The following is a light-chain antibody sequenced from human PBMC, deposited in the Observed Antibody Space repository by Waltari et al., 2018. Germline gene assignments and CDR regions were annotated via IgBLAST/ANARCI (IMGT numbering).Light chain of an antibody. J-gene: IGKJ5*01. CDR2: WAS. V-gene: IGKV4-1*01. CDR1: QSVLYSSNNKNY. CDR3: QQYYNTRSIT. Sequence: DIVMTQSPDSLAVSLGERATINCKSSQSVLYSSNNKNYLAWYQQKPGQSPKLLIYWASTRESGVPDRCSGSGSGTDFTLTISTLQAEDVAVYYCQQYYNTRSITFGQGTRLEIK.